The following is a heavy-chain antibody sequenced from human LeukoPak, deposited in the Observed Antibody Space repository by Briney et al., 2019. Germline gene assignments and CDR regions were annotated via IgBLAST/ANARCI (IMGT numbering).Heavy chain of an antibody. CDR2: INHSGST. J-gene: IGHJ5*02. CDR1: GGSFSGYY. Sequence: PSETLSLTCAVYGGSFSGYYWSWIRQPPGKGLEWIGEINHSGSTNYNPSLKSRVTISVDTSKNQFSLKLSSVTAADTAVYYCARAAPADGFDPWGQGTLVTVPS. V-gene: IGHV4-34*01. CDR3: ARAAPADGFDP.